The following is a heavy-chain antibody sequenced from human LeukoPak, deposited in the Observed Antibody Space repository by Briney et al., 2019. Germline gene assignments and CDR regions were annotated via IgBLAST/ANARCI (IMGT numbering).Heavy chain of an antibody. V-gene: IGHV4-59*01. CDR2: IYYSGST. Sequence: PSETLSLTCSVSGGSISSYYWSWIRQPPGKVLEWIGYIYYSGSTNYNPSLKSRVTISVDTSKNQFSLKLSSVTAADTAVYYCARSPRDRLGSRGAFDIWGQGTMVTVSS. J-gene: IGHJ3*02. D-gene: IGHD1-26*01. CDR1: GGSISSYY. CDR3: ARSPRDRLGSRGAFDI.